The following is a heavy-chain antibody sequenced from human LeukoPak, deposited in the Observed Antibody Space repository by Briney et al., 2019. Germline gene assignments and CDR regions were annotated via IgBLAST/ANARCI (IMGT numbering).Heavy chain of an antibody. CDR2: IYYSGST. J-gene: IGHJ6*02. CDR3: ARHGGYYYYYYGMDV. Sequence: SETLSLTCTVSGGSISSYYWSWTRQPPGKGLEWIGYIYYSGSTNYNPSLKSRVTISVDTSKNQFSLKLSSVTAADTAVYYCARHGGYYYYYYGMDVWGQGTTVTVSS. CDR1: GGSISSYY. D-gene: IGHD3-16*01. V-gene: IGHV4-59*08.